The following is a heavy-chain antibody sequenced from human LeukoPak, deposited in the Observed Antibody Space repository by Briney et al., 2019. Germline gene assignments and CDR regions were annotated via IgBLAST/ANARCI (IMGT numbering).Heavy chain of an antibody. D-gene: IGHD3-10*01. CDR2: VYHSGNT. V-gene: IGHV4-59*01. Sequence: SETLSLTCTVSGDSIRNYYWNWIRQPPGKGLEWIGYVYHSGNTNYNPSLKSRLTMSIDTSTNQFSLKLSSVTIADTAVYYCARATYGSGSYYVVNFDSWGQGNLATVSS. CDR3: ARATYGSGSYYVVNFDS. J-gene: IGHJ5*01. CDR1: GDSIRNYY.